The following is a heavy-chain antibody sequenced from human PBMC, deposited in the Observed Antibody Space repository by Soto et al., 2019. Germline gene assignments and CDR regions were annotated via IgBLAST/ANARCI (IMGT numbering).Heavy chain of an antibody. CDR2: ISYDGSNK. V-gene: IGHV3-30*18. D-gene: IGHD3-10*01. J-gene: IGHJ4*02. CDR3: AKGLSYYGSGSYPY. CDR1: GFTFSSYG. Sequence: QVQLVESGGGVVQPGRSLRLSCAASGFTFSSYGMHWVRQAPGKGLEWVAVISYDGSNKYYADSVKGRFTISRDNFKNTLYLQMNSLGAEDTAVYYCAKGLSYYGSGSYPYWGQGTLVTVSS.